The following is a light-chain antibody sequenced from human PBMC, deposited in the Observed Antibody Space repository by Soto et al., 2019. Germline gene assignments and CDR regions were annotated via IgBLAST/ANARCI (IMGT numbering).Light chain of an antibody. CDR3: QQSSNWWGLT. CDR1: QSVSSY. J-gene: IGKJ4*01. CDR2: DAS. V-gene: IGKV3-11*01. Sequence: EIVLTQSPATLSLSPGERATLSCRASQSVSSYLAWYQQKPGQAPRLLIYDASNRATGIPARFSGSGSGTDFTLTISSLEPEDFAVYYCQQSSNWWGLTFGGGTKVDIK.